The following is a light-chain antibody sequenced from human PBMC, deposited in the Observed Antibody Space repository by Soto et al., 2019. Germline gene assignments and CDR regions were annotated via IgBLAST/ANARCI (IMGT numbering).Light chain of an antibody. Sequence: DIQMTQSPSSLSASVGDRFTITCLASQSISSYLNWYQQKPGKAPKLLIYAASSLQSGVPSRFSGSGSGTDFTLTISSLQPEDFATYYCQQSYSTPPAFGQGTRLEI. V-gene: IGKV1-39*01. CDR1: QSISSY. J-gene: IGKJ5*01. CDR3: QQSYSTPPA. CDR2: AAS.